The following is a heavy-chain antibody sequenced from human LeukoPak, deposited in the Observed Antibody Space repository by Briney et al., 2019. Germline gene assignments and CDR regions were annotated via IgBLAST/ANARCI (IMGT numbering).Heavy chain of an antibody. Sequence: GGSLRLSCAVSGFTFTDYAMNWFRQAPGKGLEWLSYISRSSDTIYYADSVKGRLTISRDNAKSSLFLQMNTLRAEDTAVYYCAREGAPWGQGTLVTVSS. J-gene: IGHJ4*02. CDR2: ISRSSDTI. V-gene: IGHV3-48*01. CDR3: AREGAP. D-gene: IGHD1-26*01. CDR1: GFTFTDYA.